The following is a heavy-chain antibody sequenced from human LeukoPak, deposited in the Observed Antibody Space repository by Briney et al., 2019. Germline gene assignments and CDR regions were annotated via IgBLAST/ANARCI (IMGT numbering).Heavy chain of an antibody. CDR3: ATQGYSSGWYMYY. V-gene: IGHV4-59*08. D-gene: IGHD6-19*01. Sequence: SETLSLTCTVSGVSISSYYWSWIRQPPGKGLEWIGYIYYSGSTNYNPSLKSRVTISVDTSKNQFSLKLSSVTAADTAVYYCATQGYSSGWYMYYWGQGTLVTVSS. CDR2: IYYSGST. CDR1: GVSISSYY. J-gene: IGHJ4*02.